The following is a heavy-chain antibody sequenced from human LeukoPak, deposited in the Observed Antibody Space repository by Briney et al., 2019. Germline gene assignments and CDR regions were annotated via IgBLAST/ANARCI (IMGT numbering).Heavy chain of an antibody. J-gene: IGHJ3*02. CDR3: ARGLSLTADFDI. D-gene: IGHD3-9*01. CDR1: GGSISSYY. V-gene: IGHV4-59*01. Sequence: SETLPLTCTVSGGSISSYYWSWIRQPPGKGLEWIGYIYYSGSTNYNPSLKSRVTISVDTSKNQFSLKLSSVTAADTAVYYCARGLSLTADFDIWGQGTMVTVSS. CDR2: IYYSGST.